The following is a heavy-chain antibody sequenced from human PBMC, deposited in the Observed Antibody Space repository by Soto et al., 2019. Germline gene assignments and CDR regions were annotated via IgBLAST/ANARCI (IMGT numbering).Heavy chain of an antibody. CDR3: ARVPGRL. J-gene: IGHJ4*02. V-gene: IGHV3-53*02. D-gene: IGHD3-10*01. CDR1: GVSASRNY. CDR2: VYSGGAT. Sequence: QLVETGGGLIQPGTSLTLSCAASGVSASRNYMTWVRQAPGKGLEWVSFVYSGGATFYAASVKGRFILSRDDSQNTMYLQMNNLRADDTAVYYCARVPGRLWGRGTLVTVAS.